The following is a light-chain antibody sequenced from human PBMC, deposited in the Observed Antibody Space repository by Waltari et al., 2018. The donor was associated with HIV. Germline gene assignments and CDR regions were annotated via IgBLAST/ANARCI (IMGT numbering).Light chain of an antibody. J-gene: IGLJ2*01. CDR3: ASFTGDNTVI. Sequence: AVTQPASVSGLPGQSTTISCTGDDSDFGLYTFVSCYQQHSGKPPRLILYDVDSRASGVSDRFSGSMSGNTASLTISGLRAEDEGHYYCASFTGDNTVIFGGGTEVTVL. V-gene: IGLV2-14*03. CDR2: DVD. CDR1: DSDFGLYTF.